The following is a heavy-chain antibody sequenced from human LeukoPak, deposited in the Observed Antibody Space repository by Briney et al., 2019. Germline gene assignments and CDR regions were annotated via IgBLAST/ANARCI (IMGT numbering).Heavy chain of an antibody. D-gene: IGHD6-6*01. CDR2: INSDGSST. CDR1: GFTFSSYW. V-gene: IGHV3-74*01. CDR3: ARDRAARPPYYGMDV. J-gene: IGHJ6*02. Sequence: QPGGSLRLSCAASGFTFSSYWMHWVRPAPGKGLVWVSRINSDGSSTSYADSVKGRFTISRDNAKNTLYLQMNSLRAEDTAVYYCARDRAARPPYYGMDVWGQGTTVTVSS.